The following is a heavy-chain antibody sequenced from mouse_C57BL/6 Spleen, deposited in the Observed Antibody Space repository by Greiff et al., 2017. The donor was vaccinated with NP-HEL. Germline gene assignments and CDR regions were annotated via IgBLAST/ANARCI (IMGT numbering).Heavy chain of an antibody. D-gene: IGHD2-2*01. Sequence: VQLQQSGAELVRPGASVTLSCKASGYTFTDYEMHWVKQTPVHGLEWIGAIDPETGGTAYNQKFKGKATLTADKSSSTAYMELRSLTSEDSAVYYCTRGDYGYVYFDYWGQGTTLTVSS. CDR3: TRGDYGYVYFDY. CDR1: GYTFTDYE. J-gene: IGHJ2*01. CDR2: IDPETGGT. V-gene: IGHV1-15*01.